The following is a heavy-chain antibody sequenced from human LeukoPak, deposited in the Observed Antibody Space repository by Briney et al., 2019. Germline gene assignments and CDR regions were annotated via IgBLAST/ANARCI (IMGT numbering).Heavy chain of an antibody. CDR1: GGSLIGTKP. D-gene: IGHD1-26*01. CDR2: ISLTGET. V-gene: IGHV4-4*02. Sequence: SGTPSHSRGVPGGSLIGTKPWGGVHPPPRQGVGGIGEISLTGETNDNPSLNGRVTMSLDESRNQLSLDLTSVTAADTAIYYCSRESGAFCPFGYWGQGTLVIVPP. J-gene: IGHJ4*02. CDR3: SRESGAFCPFGY.